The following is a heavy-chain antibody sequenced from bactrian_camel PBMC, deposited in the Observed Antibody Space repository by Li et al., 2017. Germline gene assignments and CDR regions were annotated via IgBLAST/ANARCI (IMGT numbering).Heavy chain of an antibody. CDR3: ATGLIPYCSGAYCYTQYNY. CDR1: GYTASTYS. J-gene: IGHJ4*01. CDR2: MNNLGTKT. Sequence: HVQLVESGGGSVQPGGSLRLSCVVSGYTASTYSLGWFRQAPGKGLEWVSAMNNLGTKTGYVDSVKGRFIISRDTAKNTLYLQMNTLKPEDTAVYYCATGLIPYCSGAYCYTQYNYWGRGTQVTVS. D-gene: IGHD2*01. V-gene: IGHV3S1*01.